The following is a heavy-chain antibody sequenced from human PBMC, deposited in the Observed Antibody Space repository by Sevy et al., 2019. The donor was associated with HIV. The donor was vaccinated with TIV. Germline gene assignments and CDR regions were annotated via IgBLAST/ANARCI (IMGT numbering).Heavy chain of an antibody. CDR1: GFTFSSYW. Sequence: GGSLRLSCAASGFTFSSYWMSWVRQAPGKGLEWVANIKQDGSEKYYVDSVKGRFTIPRDNAKNSLYLQMNSLRAEDTAVYYCARDQGGMYGDYEGYYFDYWGQGTLVTVSS. J-gene: IGHJ4*02. D-gene: IGHD4-17*01. CDR3: ARDQGGMYGDYEGYYFDY. CDR2: IKQDGSEK. V-gene: IGHV3-7*01.